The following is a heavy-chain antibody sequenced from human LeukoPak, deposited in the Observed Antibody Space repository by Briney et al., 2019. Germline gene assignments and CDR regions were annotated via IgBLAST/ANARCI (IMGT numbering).Heavy chain of an antibody. D-gene: IGHD1-14*01. V-gene: IGHV4-59*08. CDR3: ARHEPLGRGAWDY. J-gene: IGHJ4*02. CDR2: IYHSGNV. Sequence: SETLSLTCTVSGASLTRYYWSWIRQPPGKGLEWIGYIYHSGNVDSNPSLKSRVTVSIDTSRNQFSLKLTSMTAADTAIYYCARHEPLGRGAWDYWGQGILVTVSS. CDR1: GASLTRYY.